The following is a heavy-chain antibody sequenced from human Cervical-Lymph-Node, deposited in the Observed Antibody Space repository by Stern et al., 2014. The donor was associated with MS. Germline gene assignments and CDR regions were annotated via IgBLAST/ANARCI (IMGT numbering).Heavy chain of an antibody. CDR2: LYWDDDK. Sequence: QVTLRESGPTVVKPTQTLTLTCTFSGFSLSTSGVGVGWIRQPTGKALEWLALLYWDDDKRYSPSLKSRLTITKDTSKNQVVLTMTNVDPVDTGTYYCAHKLTRGICFDYWGQGTLVTVSS. D-gene: IGHD3-9*01. CDR3: AHKLTRGICFDY. CDR1: GFSLSTSGVG. V-gene: IGHV2-5*02. J-gene: IGHJ4*02.